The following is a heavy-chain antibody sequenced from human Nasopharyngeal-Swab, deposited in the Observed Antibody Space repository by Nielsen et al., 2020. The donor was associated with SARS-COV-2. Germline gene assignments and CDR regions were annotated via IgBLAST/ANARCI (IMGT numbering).Heavy chain of an antibody. CDR3: AGDQTVAGYDFDY. D-gene: IGHD6-19*01. Sequence: GESLKISCTVSGLAFSGYWMSWVRQAPGKGLEWVANINQAGSEKYYVDSVKGRFTISRDNAKNSLLLEMNSLSAEDTAVYYCAGDQTVAGYDFDYWGQGTLVTVSP. J-gene: IGHJ4*02. CDR1: GLAFSGYW. CDR2: INQAGSEK. V-gene: IGHV3-7*05.